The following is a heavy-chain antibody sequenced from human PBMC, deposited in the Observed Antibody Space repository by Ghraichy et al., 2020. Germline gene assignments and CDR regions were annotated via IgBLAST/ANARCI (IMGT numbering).Heavy chain of an antibody. D-gene: IGHD2-21*02. J-gene: IGHJ4*02. Sequence: GGSLRLSCAASGFIVNNNFMTWVRQAPGRGLEWVSTIYSDGEMYYADSVRGRFAISRHSSKNTVFLQMNSLRVEDTALYYCARGSRETHTAFNYWGRGTLLTVSS. V-gene: IGHV3-53*04. CDR2: IYSDGEM. CDR1: GFIVNNNF. CDR3: ARGSRETHTAFNY.